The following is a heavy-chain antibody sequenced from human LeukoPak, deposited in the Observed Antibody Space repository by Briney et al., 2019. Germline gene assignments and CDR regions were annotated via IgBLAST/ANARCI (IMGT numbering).Heavy chain of an antibody. CDR3: ARGGKLEPTALAS. Sequence: AGGSLRLSCAASGFTFSSYSMNWVRQAPGKGLEWVSSISSSNSYIYYTDSVKGRFTISRDNANRMLSLHINSLRVEDSAIYYCARGGKLEPTALASWGQGSLVVVSS. J-gene: IGHJ5*02. CDR1: GFTFSSYS. V-gene: IGHV3-21*01. D-gene: IGHD2-21*02. CDR2: ISSSNSYI.